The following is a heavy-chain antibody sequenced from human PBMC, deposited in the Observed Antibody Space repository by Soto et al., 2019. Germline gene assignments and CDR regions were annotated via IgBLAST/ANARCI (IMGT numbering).Heavy chain of an antibody. V-gene: IGHV1-3*01. D-gene: IGHD6-19*01. Sequence: ASVKVTCKASGYTFTGYAMHWVRQAPGQRLEWMGWINAGNGNTKYSQKFQGRVTITRDTSASTAYMELSSLRSEDTAVYYCARAVAVAADFDYWGQGTLVTVSS. CDR2: INAGNGNT. J-gene: IGHJ4*02. CDR1: GYTFTGYA. CDR3: ARAVAVAADFDY.